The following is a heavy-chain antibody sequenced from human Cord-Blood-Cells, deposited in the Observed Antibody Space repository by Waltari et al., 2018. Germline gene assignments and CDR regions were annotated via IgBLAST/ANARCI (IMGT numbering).Heavy chain of an antibody. V-gene: IGHV4-38-2*02. CDR2: IYHSGST. Sequence: QVQLQESGPGLVKPSETLSLTCTVSGYSISSGYYWGWIRQPPGKGLEWIGSIYHSGSTYYNPSLKSRVTISVDTSKNQFSLKLSSVTAADTAVYYCAGWNDGGGYWGQGTLVTVSS. CDR3: AGWNDGGGY. CDR1: GYSISSGYY. D-gene: IGHD1-1*01. J-gene: IGHJ4*02.